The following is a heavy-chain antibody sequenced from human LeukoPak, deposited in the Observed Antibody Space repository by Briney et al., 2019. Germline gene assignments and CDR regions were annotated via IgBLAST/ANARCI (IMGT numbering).Heavy chain of an antibody. CDR1: GYTFTGYY. CDR3: ARFRGDPEAYFDY. J-gene: IGHJ4*02. D-gene: IGHD3-10*01. Sequence: GASVTVSCTASGYTFTGYYMHWVRQAPGQGLEWMGRINPNSGGTNYAQKFQGRVTMTRDTSISTAYMELSRLRSDDTAVYYCARFRGDPEAYFDYWGQGTLVTVSS. CDR2: INPNSGGT. V-gene: IGHV1-2*06.